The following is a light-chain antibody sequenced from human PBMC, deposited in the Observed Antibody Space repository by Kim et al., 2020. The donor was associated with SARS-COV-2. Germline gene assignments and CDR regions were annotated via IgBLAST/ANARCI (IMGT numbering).Light chain of an antibody. J-gene: IGLJ3*02. CDR1: GSGVGSYNL. CDR2: DVS. V-gene: IGLV2-23*02. Sequence: GQVTPISCTGTGSGVGSYNLVSWYQQRPGKAPKLLIYDVSKRPSGVSNRFSGSKSGNTASLTISGLQAEDEADYYCCSYAGSSTSVFGGGTQLTVL. CDR3: CSYAGSSTSV.